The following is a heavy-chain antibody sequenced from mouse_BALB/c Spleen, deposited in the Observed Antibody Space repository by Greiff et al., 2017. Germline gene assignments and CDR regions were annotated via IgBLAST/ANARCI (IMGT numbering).Heavy chain of an antibody. D-gene: IGHD1-2*01. V-gene: IGHV14-4*02. CDR3: NARPQCITTAGFAY. CDR2: IDPENGDT. CDR1: GFNIKDYY. Sequence: EVQLQQSGAELVRSGASVKLSCTASGFNIKDYYMHWVKQRPEQGLEWIGWIDPENGDTEYAPKFQGKATMTADTSSNTAYLQLSSLTSEDTAVYYCNARPQCITTAGFAYWGQGTLVTVSA. J-gene: IGHJ3*01.